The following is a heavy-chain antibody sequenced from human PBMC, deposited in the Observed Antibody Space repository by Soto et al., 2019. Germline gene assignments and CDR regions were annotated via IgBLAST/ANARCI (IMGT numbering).Heavy chain of an antibody. CDR3: ARYIRGPTVFYFDF. CDR2: IFFSENT. D-gene: IGHD1-26*01. Sequence: TLSLTCTVYRGSILNRCHYWTWIRHPPGKGLGWVGQIFFSENTHYNTALKSQLSFTVDRAKNQFSLNSLRAEDTAIYYCARYIRGPTVFYFDFWGPGVLVTVSS. CDR1: RGSILNRCHY. J-gene: IGHJ4*02. V-gene: IGHV4-31*01.